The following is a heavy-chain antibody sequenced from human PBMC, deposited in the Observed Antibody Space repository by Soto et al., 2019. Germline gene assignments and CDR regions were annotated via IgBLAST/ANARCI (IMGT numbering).Heavy chain of an antibody. J-gene: IGHJ6*02. V-gene: IGHV3-30-3*01. CDR1: GFTFSNYA. D-gene: IGHD6-13*01. CDR3: ARDSGSSWYFGMDV. Sequence: QVQLVESGGGVVQPGRSLRLSCAASGFTFSNYAMHWVRQAPGKGREWVAVISHDGFNKYYADSVKGRFTISRDSSKNTLYLQMNSLRVEDTAMYSCARDSGSSWYFGMDVWGQGTTVTVSS. CDR2: ISHDGFNK.